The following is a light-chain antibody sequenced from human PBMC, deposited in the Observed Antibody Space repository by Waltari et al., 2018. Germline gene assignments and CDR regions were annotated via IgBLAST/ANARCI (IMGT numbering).Light chain of an antibody. CDR1: RGSIASGY. CDR3: QSYDSSNNV. J-gene: IGLJ6*01. V-gene: IGLV6-57*03. CDR2: EDN. Sequence: NFILTQPHSVSESPGTTVTISCTRSRGSIASGYVQWYQQRPGSAPTTVIYEDNQRPSGVPDRFSGSIDSSSNAAALTISGLKTEDEADYDCQSYDSSNNVFGSGTKLTVL.